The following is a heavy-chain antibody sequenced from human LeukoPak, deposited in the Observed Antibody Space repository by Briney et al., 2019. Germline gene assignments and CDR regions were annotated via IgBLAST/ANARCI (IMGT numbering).Heavy chain of an antibody. CDR1: GGSFSGYY. J-gene: IGHJ6*02. V-gene: IGHV4-34*01. Sequence: PSETLSLTCAVYGGSFSGYYWSWIRQPPGKGLEWIGEINHSGSTNYNPSLKSRVTMSVDTSKNQFSLKLSSVTAADTAVYYCARGLYCSSTSCYWNYYYYYYGMDVWGQGTTVTVSS. CDR2: INHSGST. CDR3: ARGLYCSSTSCYWNYYYYYYGMDV. D-gene: IGHD2-2*01.